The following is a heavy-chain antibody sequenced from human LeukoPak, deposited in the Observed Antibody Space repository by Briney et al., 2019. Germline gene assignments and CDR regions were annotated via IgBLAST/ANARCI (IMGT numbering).Heavy chain of an antibody. J-gene: IGHJ4*02. D-gene: IGHD3-22*01. Sequence: SETLSPTCAVSGYSISSGYYWGWIRQPPGKGLEWIGSIYHSGSTYYNPSLKSRVTISVDTSKNQFSLKLSSVTAADTAVYYCARITFTYYYDSSGYYYFDYWGQGTLVTVSS. V-gene: IGHV4-38-2*01. CDR2: IYHSGST. CDR1: GYSISSGYY. CDR3: ARITFTYYYDSSGYYYFDY.